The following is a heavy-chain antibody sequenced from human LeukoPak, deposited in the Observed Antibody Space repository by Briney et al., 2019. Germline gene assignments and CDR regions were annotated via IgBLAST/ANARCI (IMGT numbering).Heavy chain of an antibody. D-gene: IGHD6-6*01. CDR3: ARARVRGWQQLVAFDI. J-gene: IGHJ3*02. CDR2: IYYSGST. Sequence: SETLSLTCTVSGGSISSYYWSWIRQPPGKGLEWIGYIYYSGSTNYNPSLKSRVTISVDTSKNQFSLKLSSVTAADTAVYYCARARVRGWQQLVAFDIWGQGTMVTVSS. V-gene: IGHV4-59*01. CDR1: GGSISSYY.